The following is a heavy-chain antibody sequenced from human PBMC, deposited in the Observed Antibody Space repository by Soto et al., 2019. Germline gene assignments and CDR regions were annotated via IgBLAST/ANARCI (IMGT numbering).Heavy chain of an antibody. CDR3: ARDLFYPMGWGMDV. J-gene: IGHJ6*02. D-gene: IGHD2-21*01. CDR2: MSYDGGNK. Sequence: GGSLRLSCAASGFTFSSYAMHWVRQAPGKGLEWVAVMSYDGGNKYYADSVKGRFTISRDNSKNTLYLQMNSLRAEDTAVYYCARDLFYPMGWGMDVWGQGTAVTVSS. CDR1: GFTFSSYA. V-gene: IGHV3-30-3*01.